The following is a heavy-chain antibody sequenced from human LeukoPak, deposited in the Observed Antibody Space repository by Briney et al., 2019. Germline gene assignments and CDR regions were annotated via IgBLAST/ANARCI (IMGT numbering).Heavy chain of an antibody. J-gene: IGHJ4*02. CDR3: AKDSESVTDYFDY. D-gene: IGHD4-17*01. V-gene: IGHV3-23*01. Sequence: GGSLRLSCAASGFTFSGYAMNWVRQAPGKGLEWVSLIGGSGGITYYADSVKGRFTISRDNSKNTLYLQMNSLRAEDTAVYYCAKDSESVTDYFDYWGQGTLVTVSS. CDR1: GFTFSGYA. CDR2: IGGSGGIT.